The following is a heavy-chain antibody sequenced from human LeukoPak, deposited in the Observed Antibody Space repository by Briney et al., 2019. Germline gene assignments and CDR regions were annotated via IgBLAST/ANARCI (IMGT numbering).Heavy chain of an antibody. CDR2: LYSDGNT. D-gene: IGHD1-14*01. V-gene: IGHV3-53*01. Sequence: PGGSLRLSCAASGFTVITNDMTWVRQAPGNGLKWVSVLYSDGNTKYADSVQGRFTISRDNSKNTLYLEMNSLSPDDTAVYYCARGVEPLAANTLAYWGQGTLVTVSS. CDR3: ARGVEPLAANTLAY. J-gene: IGHJ4*02. CDR1: GFTVITND.